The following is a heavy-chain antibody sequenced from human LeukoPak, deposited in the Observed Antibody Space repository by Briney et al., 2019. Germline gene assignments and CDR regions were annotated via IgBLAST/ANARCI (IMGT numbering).Heavy chain of an antibody. V-gene: IGHV4-59*08. Sequence: SETLSLTCTVSGGSISSYYWSWIRQPPGKGLEWIGYIYYSGSTNYNPSLKSRVTISVDTSKNQFSLKLSSVTAADTAVYYCARHVGYYLGKLYYFDYWGQGTLVTVSS. CDR1: GGSISSYY. J-gene: IGHJ4*02. CDR3: ARHVGYYLGKLYYFDY. D-gene: IGHD3-10*01. CDR2: IYYSGST.